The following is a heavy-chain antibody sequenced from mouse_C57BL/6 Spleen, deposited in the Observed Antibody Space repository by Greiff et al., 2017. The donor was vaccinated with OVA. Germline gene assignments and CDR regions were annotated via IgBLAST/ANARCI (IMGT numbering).Heavy chain of an antibody. D-gene: IGHD3-2*02. J-gene: IGHJ2*01. CDR1: GYTFTSYW. CDR2: INPSNGGT. V-gene: IGHV1-53*01. Sequence: VQLQQPGTELVKPGASVKLSCKASGYTFTSYWMHWVKQRPGQGLEWIGNINPSNGGTNYNEKFKSKATLTVDKSSSTAYMQLSSLTSEDSAGYSCASESLTAQATPYCFDYWGQGTTLTVSS. CDR3: ASESLTAQATPYCFDY.